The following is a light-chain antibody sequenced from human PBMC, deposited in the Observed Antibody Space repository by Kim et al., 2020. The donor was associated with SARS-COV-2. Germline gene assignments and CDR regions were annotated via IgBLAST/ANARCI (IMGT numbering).Light chain of an antibody. CDR3: QQYNHLPST. CDR2: GAS. V-gene: IGKV3-20*01. CDR1: RQGGANF. J-gene: IGKJ1*01. Sequence: GEGTAPLCRATRQGGANFLAWYQHKRGQAPRLLIYGASTRATGIPDRFSGSGSGTDFTLTISRLESEDFAVYYCQQYNHLPSTFGQGTKVDIK.